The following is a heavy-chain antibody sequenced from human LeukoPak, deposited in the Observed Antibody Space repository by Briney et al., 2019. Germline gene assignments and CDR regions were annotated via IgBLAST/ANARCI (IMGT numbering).Heavy chain of an antibody. Sequence: PSETLSLTCAVYGGSFSGYYWRWIRQPPGKGLEWIGEINNSGSNNYNPYLKSRVTISVDTSKNQFSLKLSSVTAADTAVYYCARGRYYYDSSGSGYYYYMDVWGKGTTVTVSS. CDR2: INNSGSN. CDR1: GGSFSGYY. J-gene: IGHJ6*03. CDR3: ARGRYYYDSSGSGYYYYMDV. V-gene: IGHV4-34*01. D-gene: IGHD3-22*01.